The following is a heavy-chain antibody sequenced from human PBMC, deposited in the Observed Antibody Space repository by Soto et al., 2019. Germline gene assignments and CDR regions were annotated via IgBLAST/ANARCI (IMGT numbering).Heavy chain of an antibody. V-gene: IGHV3-9*01. D-gene: IGHD3-22*01. J-gene: IGHJ6*02. CDR2: ISWNSGSI. Sequence: GGSLRLSCAASGFTFDDYAMHWVRQAPGKGLEWVSGISWNSGSIGYADSVKGRFTISRDNSKNSLYLQMNSLRAEDTAVYYCAREGYYPGADYYYGMDVWGQGTTVTVSS. CDR1: GFTFDDYA. CDR3: AREGYYPGADYYYGMDV.